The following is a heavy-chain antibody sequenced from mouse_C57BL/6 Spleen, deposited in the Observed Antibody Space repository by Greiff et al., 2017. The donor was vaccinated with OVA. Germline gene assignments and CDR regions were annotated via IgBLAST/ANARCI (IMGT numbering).Heavy chain of an antibody. J-gene: IGHJ4*01. CDR1: GFTFSDYY. CDR2: INYDGSST. V-gene: IGHV5-16*01. CDR3: ARGNDGYPYAMDY. D-gene: IGHD2-3*01. Sequence: EVKLVESEGGLVQPGSSMKLSCTASGFTFSDYYMAWVRQVPEKGLEWVANINYDGSSTYYLDSLKSRFIISRDNAKNILYLQMSSLKSEDTATYYCARGNDGYPYAMDYWGQGTSVTVSS.